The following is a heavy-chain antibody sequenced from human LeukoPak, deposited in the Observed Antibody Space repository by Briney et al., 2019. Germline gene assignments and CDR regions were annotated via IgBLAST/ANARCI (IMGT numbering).Heavy chain of an antibody. CDR1: GYSFTSYW. D-gene: IGHD2-2*01. V-gene: IGHV5-10-1*01. Sequence: AEPLRITCKGSGYSFTSYWISWVRQMPGKGLERLGRPDQSHSYPAYSPSFKGHVTIPAHKSISSAYLQWSRLKASDTAMYYCARGGDIVVVPAALTGAFDIWGQGTMVTASS. CDR2: PDQSHSYP. J-gene: IGHJ3*02. CDR3: ARGGDIVVVPAALTGAFDI.